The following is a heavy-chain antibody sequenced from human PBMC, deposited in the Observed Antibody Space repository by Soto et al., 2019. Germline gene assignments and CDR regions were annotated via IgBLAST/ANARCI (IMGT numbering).Heavy chain of an antibody. CDR2: IYYSGST. Sequence: SETLSLTCTVSGGSISSYYWSWIRQPPGKGLEWIGYIYYSGSTYYNPSLKSRVTIPVDTSKNQFSLKLSSVTAADTAVYYCARGGNYDFWSGYYPPWFDPWGQGTLVTVSS. CDR3: ARGGNYDFWSGYYPPWFDP. D-gene: IGHD3-3*01. J-gene: IGHJ5*02. CDR1: GGSISSYY. V-gene: IGHV4-59*06.